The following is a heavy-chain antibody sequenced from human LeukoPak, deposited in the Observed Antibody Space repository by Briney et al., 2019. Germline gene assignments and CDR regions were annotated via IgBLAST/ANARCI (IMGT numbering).Heavy chain of an antibody. CDR1: GFTFSSYG. CDR2: ISYDGSNK. Sequence: PGGSLRLSCAASGFTFSSYGMHWVCQAPGKGLEWVAVISYDGSNKYYADSVKGRFTISRDNSKNTLYLQMNSLRAEDTAVYYCAKALSSARYYYYGMDVWGQGTTVTVSS. V-gene: IGHV3-30*18. J-gene: IGHJ6*02. D-gene: IGHD2-15*01. CDR3: AKALSSARYYYYGMDV.